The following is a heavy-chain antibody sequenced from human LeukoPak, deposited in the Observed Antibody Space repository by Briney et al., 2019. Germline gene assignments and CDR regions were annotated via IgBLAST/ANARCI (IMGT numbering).Heavy chain of an antibody. J-gene: IGHJ5*02. CDR1: GFIFSDYS. V-gene: IGHV3-21*01. CDR3: ASIVVVPERNWFDP. CDR2: ISSSSSYI. D-gene: IGHD2-2*01. Sequence: GGSLRLSCAAYGFIFSDYSMSWVRQAPGKGLEWVSSISSSSSYIYYTDSVKGRFTISRDNAKNSLYLQLNSLRAEDTAVYYCASIVVVPERNWFDPWGQGTLVTVSS.